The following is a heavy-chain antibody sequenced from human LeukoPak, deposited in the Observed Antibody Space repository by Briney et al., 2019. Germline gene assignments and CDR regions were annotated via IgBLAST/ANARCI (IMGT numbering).Heavy chain of an antibody. D-gene: IGHD2-8*01. V-gene: IGHV5-51*01. CDR3: ARRAHLAQLGVDWFDP. J-gene: IGHJ5*02. CDR2: IYPGDSDT. CDR1: GYTFTDYW. Sequence: GESLKISCKGSGYTFTDYWIAWVRQMPGQGLEWMGIIYPGDSDTRYSPSFQGQVTISADKSTTTAYLQWSSLKASDTAMYFCARRAHLAQLGVDWFDPWGQGTLVTV.